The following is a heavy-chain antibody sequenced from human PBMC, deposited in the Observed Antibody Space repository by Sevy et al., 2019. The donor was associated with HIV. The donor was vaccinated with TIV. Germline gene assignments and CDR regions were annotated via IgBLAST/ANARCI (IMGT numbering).Heavy chain of an antibody. CDR1: GGSFSGYY. V-gene: IGHV4-34*01. D-gene: IGHD6-13*01. CDR2: INHSGST. CDR3: ARGRPSGYSSSWYHGGHNWFDP. J-gene: IGHJ5*02. Sequence: SETLSLTCAVYGGSFSGYYWSWIRQPPGKGLEWIGEINHSGSTNYNPSLKSRVTISVDTSKNQFSLKLDSVTAADTAVYYCARGRPSGYSSSWYHGGHNWFDPWGQGTLVTVSS.